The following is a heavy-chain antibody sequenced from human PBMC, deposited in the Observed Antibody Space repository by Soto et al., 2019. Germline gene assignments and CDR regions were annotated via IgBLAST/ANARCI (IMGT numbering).Heavy chain of an antibody. CDR3: ASTTGYCSRTSCRRQQFDS. V-gene: IGHV1-69*02. CDR1: AGTLSTYT. CDR2: IIPILGIA. D-gene: IGHD2-2*01. J-gene: IGHJ4*02. Sequence: SVKLSCKAAAGTLSTYTISWVRQAPGQGLEWMGRIIPILGIANYAQKFQGRVTITADKSTSTAYMELSSLRSEDTAVYYCASTTGYCSRTSCRRQQFDSWAQGTLVTVSS.